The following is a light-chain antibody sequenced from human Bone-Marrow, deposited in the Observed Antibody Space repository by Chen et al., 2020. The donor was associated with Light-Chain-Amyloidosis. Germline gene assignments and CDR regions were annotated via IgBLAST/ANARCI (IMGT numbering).Light chain of an antibody. J-gene: IGLJ3*02. CDR3: QVWDRSSDRPV. CDR2: DDS. CDR1: NIGSTS. V-gene: IGLV3-21*02. Sequence: ASGQTATIACGGNNIGSTSVHWYQQTPGQAPLLVVYDDSDRPSGIPERLSGSNSGNTATLTISRVEAGDEADYYCQVWDRSSDRPVFGGGTKLTVL.